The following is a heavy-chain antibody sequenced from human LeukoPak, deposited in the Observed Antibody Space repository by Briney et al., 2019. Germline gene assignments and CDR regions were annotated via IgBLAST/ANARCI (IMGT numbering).Heavy chain of an antibody. CDR1: GGSISSGDYY. J-gene: IGHJ3*02. Sequence: SETLSLTCTVSGGSISSGDYYWSWLRQPPGKGLEWIGYIYYSGSTYYNPSLKSRVTISVDTSKNQFSLKLSSVTAADTAVYYCARVRGDAFDIWGQGTMVTVSS. CDR3: ARVRGDAFDI. D-gene: IGHD3-10*01. V-gene: IGHV4-30-4*01. CDR2: IYYSGST.